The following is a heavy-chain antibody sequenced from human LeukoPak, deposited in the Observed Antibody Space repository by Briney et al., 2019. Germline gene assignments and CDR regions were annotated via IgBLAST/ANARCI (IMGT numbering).Heavy chain of an antibody. D-gene: IGHD3-22*01. CDR3: ASFLSSGYYQTWYDP. Sequence: GGSLRLSCAASAFTFSSYSMNWVRQAPGKGLEWVSSISSSGSYIYYADSVRGRFTISRDNAKNSLYLQMNSLRAEDTAVYYCASFLSSGYYQTWYDPWGQGTLVTVSS. V-gene: IGHV3-21*01. J-gene: IGHJ5*02. CDR2: ISSSGSYI. CDR1: AFTFSSYS.